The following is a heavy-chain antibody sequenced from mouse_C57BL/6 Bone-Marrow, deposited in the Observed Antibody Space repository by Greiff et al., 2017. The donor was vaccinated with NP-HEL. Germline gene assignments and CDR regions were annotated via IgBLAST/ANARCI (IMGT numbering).Heavy chain of an antibody. CDR3: ARLTTVVDTWFAY. CDR2: ISSGGSYT. V-gene: IGHV5-6*01. J-gene: IGHJ3*01. D-gene: IGHD1-1*01. Sequence: EVQRVESGGDLVKPGGSLKLSCAASGFTFSSYGMSWVRQTPDKRLEWVATISSGGSYTYYPDSVKGRFTISRDNAKNTLYLQMSSLKSEDTAMYYCARLTTVVDTWFAYWGQGTLVTVSA. CDR1: GFTFSSYG.